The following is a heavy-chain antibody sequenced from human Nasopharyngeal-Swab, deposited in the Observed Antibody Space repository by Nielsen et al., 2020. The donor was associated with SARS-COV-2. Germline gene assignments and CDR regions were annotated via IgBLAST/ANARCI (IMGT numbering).Heavy chain of an antibody. V-gene: IGHV4-34*01. D-gene: IGHD7-27*01. CDR1: GGSFSGYY. CDR2: INHSGST. CDR3: ARVNWVDAFDI. J-gene: IGHJ3*02. Sequence: SETLSLTCAVYGGSFSGYYWSWIRQPPGKGLEWIGEINHSGSTNYNPSLKSRVTISVDTSKNQFSLKLSPVTAADTAVYYCARVNWVDAFDIWGQGTMVTVSS.